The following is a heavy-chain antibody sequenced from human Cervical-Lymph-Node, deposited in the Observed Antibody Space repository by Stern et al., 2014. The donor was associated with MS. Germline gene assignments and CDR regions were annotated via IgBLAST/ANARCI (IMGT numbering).Heavy chain of an antibody. CDR3: TGRINMIAVAQGYGYGMDV. V-gene: IGHV3-21*01. CDR1: GFTFSSYG. D-gene: IGHD3-22*01. Sequence: EVQLVESGGGLVNRGGSLRLSCAASGFTFSSYGMNWVRQAPGKGLECVSSITSSSSYIYYADSVKGRFTISRDDAKNSLYLQMNSLGAEDTAVYYCTGRINMIAVAQGYGYGMDVWGQGTTVTVSS. CDR2: ITSSSSYI. J-gene: IGHJ6*02.